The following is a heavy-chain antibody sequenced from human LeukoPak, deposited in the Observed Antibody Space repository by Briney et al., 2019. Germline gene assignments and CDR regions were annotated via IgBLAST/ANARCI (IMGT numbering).Heavy chain of an antibody. CDR2: INHSGST. Sequence: SETLSLTCAVYGGSFSGYYWSWIRQPQGKGLEWIGEINHSGSTNYNPSLKSRVTISVDTSKNQFSLKLSSVTAADTAVYYCARGPPRITIFGVVGAFDIWGQGTMVTVSS. V-gene: IGHV4-34*01. D-gene: IGHD3-3*01. CDR3: ARGPPRITIFGVVGAFDI. J-gene: IGHJ3*02. CDR1: GGSFSGYY.